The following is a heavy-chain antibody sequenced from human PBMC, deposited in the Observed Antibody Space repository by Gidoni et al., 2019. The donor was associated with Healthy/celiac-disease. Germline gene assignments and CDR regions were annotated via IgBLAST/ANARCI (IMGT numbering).Heavy chain of an antibody. CDR1: GFTFSTYA. CDR3: ATRRGAFDI. V-gene: IGHV3-23*01. Sequence: EVQLLAPGGGLVQPGGSLRLSCAASGFTFSTYAMSWVRQAPGKGLEWVSAISGSGGSTYYADSVEGRFTISRDNSKNTLYLQMNSLRAEDTAVYYCATRRGAFDIWGQGTMVTVSS. CDR2: ISGSGGST. J-gene: IGHJ3*02.